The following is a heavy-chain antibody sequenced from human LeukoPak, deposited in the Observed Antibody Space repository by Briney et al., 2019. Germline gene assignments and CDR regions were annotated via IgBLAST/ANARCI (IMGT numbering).Heavy chain of an antibody. D-gene: IGHD3-10*01. CDR1: GFAFSSYW. CDR2: IKQDGSEK. J-gene: IGHJ4*02. V-gene: IGHV3-7*01. CDR3: ARVLFGELLSPYPYDY. Sequence: GGSLRLSCAASGFAFSSYWTSWVRQAPGKGLEWVANIKQDGSEKYYMDSVKGRFTISRDNAKNSLYLQMNSLRAEDTAVYYCARVLFGELLSPYPYDYWGQGTLVTVSS.